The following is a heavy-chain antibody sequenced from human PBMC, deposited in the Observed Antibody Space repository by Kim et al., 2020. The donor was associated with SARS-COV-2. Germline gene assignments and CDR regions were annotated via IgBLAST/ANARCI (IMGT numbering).Heavy chain of an antibody. Sequence: GGSLRLSCEASGFKFSVYSMNWVRQSAGKRLEWVASISSKSTDIQYADSLKGRFTISRDNAKNTLSLQMNSLRVGDTAFYYCVRDWDYYGMDVWGQGTTVTVS. V-gene: IGHV3-21*01. CDR1: GFKFSVYS. D-gene: IGHD7-27*01. CDR2: ISSKSTDI. J-gene: IGHJ6*02. CDR3: VRDWDYYGMDV.